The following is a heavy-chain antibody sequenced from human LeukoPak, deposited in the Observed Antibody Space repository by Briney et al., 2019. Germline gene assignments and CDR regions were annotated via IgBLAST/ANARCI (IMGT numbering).Heavy chain of an antibody. V-gene: IGHV3-74*01. Sequence: PGCSLRLSCRASGFSLSDFWMHWVRQAPGEGLKWVPRIKRGGIMAGYAEFVKVRFTISRDNSKNTLGMQMDSLTVEDTGIYYCARGNRGFGDPYSYFDYWGEGVLVTVSS. D-gene: IGHD3-16*01. CDR2: IKRGGIMA. J-gene: IGHJ4*02. CDR3: ARGNRGFGDPYSYFDY. CDR1: GFSLSDFW.